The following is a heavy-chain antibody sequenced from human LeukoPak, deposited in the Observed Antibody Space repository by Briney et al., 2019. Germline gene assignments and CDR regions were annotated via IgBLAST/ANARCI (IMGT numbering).Heavy chain of an antibody. Sequence: SETLSLTCTVSGGSISGYYWSWIRQPPGKGLEWIGYIYYSGSTNYNPSLKSRVTISVDTSKNQFSLKLSSVTAADTAVYYCARGITMIEDIWGQGTMVTVSS. D-gene: IGHD3-22*01. CDR1: GGSISGYY. J-gene: IGHJ3*02. CDR2: IYYSGST. CDR3: ARGITMIEDI. V-gene: IGHV4-59*01.